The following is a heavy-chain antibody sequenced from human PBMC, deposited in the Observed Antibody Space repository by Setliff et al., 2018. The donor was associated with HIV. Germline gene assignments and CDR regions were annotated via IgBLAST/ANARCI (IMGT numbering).Heavy chain of an antibody. J-gene: IGHJ1*01. V-gene: IGHV4-59*01. D-gene: IGHD2-21*02. CDR3: ASAGPYCGGDCHLFRLPFQH. CDR1: SDSISSSY. CDR2: VHHSGST. Sequence: SETLSLTCTVSSDSISSSYWTWIRQPPGQGLEWIGYVHHSGSTKYNASLRSRVTMSVDTSKNLFSLTLRSVTAADTAVYYCASAGPYCGGDCHLFRLPFQHWGQGTLVTVSS.